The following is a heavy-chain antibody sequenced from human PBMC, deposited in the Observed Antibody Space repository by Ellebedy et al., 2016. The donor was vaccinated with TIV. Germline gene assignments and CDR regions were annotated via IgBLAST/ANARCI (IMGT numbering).Heavy chain of an antibody. V-gene: IGHV4-34*01. J-gene: IGHJ4*02. Sequence: SETLSLXXAVYGGSFSGYYWSWIRQPPGKGLEWIGEINHSGSTNYNPSLKSRVTISVDTSKNQFSLKLSSVTAADTAVYYCARIRIVVVPAAMMGFDYWGQGTLVTVSS. CDR2: INHSGST. CDR1: GGSFSGYY. CDR3: ARIRIVVVPAAMMGFDY. D-gene: IGHD2-2*01.